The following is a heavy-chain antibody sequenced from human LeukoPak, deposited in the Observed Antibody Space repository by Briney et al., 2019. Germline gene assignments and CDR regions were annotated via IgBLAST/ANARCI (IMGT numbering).Heavy chain of an antibody. V-gene: IGHV1-69*05. CDR1: GGTFSSYA. Sequence: SVKVSCKASGGTFSSYAISWVRQAPGQGLEWVGGIIPIFGTANYAQKFQGRVTITTDESTSTAYMELSSLRSEDTAVYYCARGSDCSSTSCYPYYYYYMDVWGKGTTVTVSS. CDR3: ARGSDCSSTSCYPYYYYYMDV. D-gene: IGHD2-2*01. CDR2: IIPIFGTA. J-gene: IGHJ6*03.